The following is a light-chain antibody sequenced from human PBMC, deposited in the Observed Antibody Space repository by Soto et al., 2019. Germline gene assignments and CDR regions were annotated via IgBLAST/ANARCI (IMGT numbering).Light chain of an antibody. CDR2: EVT. CDR1: SSDVGGYNY. V-gene: IGLV2-14*01. CDR3: SSYTSDNTYV. J-gene: IGLJ1*01. Sequence: QSVLTQPASVSGSPGQSISISCTGTSSDVGGYNYVSWYQQHPGQAPRLMIYEVTNRPSGVSNRFSGSKSGNTASLTISGLQAEDEADYYCSSYTSDNTYVFGAGTKLTVL.